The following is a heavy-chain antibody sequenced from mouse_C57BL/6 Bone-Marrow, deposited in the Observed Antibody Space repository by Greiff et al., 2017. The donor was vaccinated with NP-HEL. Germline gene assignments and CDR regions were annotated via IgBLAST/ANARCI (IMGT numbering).Heavy chain of an antibody. CDR1: GYTFTDYY. D-gene: IGHD1-1*01. J-gene: IGHJ4*01. Sequence: EVQLQQSGPVLVKPGASVKMSCKASGYTFTDYYMNWVKQSHGKSLEWIGVINPYNGGTSYNQKFKGKATLTVDKSSSTAYMELNSLTSEDSAVYYCATTVVDLHYAMDYWGQGTSVTVSS. V-gene: IGHV1-19*01. CDR3: ATTVVDLHYAMDY. CDR2: INPYNGGT.